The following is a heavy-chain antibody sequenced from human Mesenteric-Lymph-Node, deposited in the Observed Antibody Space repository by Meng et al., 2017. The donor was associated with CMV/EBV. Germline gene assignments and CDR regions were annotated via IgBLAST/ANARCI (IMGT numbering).Heavy chain of an antibody. V-gene: IGHV4-39*01. J-gene: IGHJ4*02. CDR2: VHPSGTT. D-gene: IGHD3-22*01. Sequence: QVQAQVPGPGAGMPTESPSLSFIFAVDCITNSTFYLTWIRQPPGKGLEWIGSVHPSGTTYYNPSLKSRLTISVDTSTNLFSLRLTTVTAADTATYYCARRRNYDSEYSEYWGQGTLVTVSS. CDR1: VDCITNSTFY. CDR3: ARRRNYDSEYSEY.